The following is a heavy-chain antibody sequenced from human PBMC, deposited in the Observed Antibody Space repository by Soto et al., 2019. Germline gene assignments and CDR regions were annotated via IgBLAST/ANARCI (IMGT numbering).Heavy chain of an antibody. CDR1: GFNLGNLA. J-gene: IGHJ6*03. Sequence: QVQVLESGGGVVKRGKSLRLSCAASGFNLGNLAMHWVRRTPGGGLKWVAVISENGKTKYFGDSVKGRLTISRDNSRNTVDLQMNRLRPEDTAIYFCAKGRSGYYPLYFYFSIDAWGRGTKVAVSS. CDR2: ISENGKTK. V-gene: IGHV3-30*18. D-gene: IGHD3-3*01. CDR3: AKGRSGYYPLYFYFSIDA.